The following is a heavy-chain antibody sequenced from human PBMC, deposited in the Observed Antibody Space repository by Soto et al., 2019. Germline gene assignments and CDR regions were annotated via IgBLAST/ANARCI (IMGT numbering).Heavy chain of an antibody. CDR1: GGTFSSYA. J-gene: IGHJ4*02. CDR2: IIPIFGTA. V-gene: IGHV1-69*12. Sequence: QVQLVQSGAEVKKPGSSVKVSCKASGGTFSSYAISWVRQAPGQGLEWMGGIIPIFGTANYAQKFQGRVTITADESTSTAYMELSSLSSEDTAVYYGARERGPRGLDRRRYFDYWGQGTLVTVSA. D-gene: IGHD2-21*01. CDR3: ARERGPRGLDRRRYFDY.